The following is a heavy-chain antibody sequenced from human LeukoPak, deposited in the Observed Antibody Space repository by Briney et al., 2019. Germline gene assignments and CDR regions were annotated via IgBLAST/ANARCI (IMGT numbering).Heavy chain of an antibody. D-gene: IGHD3-9*01. J-gene: IGHJ5*02. CDR3: ARDDILTGYYYGNWFDP. V-gene: IGHV4-4*07. Sequence: KPSETLSLTCTVSGGYISSYYWSWIRQPAGKGLEWIGRIYTSGTTSYNPSRKSRVTMSVDTSKNKFSLKLSSVTAADTAVYYCARDDILTGYYYGNWFDPWGQGTLVTVSS. CDR2: IYTSGTT. CDR1: GGYISSYY.